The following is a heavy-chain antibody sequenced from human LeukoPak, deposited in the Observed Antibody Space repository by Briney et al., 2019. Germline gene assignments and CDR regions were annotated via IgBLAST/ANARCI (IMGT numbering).Heavy chain of an antibody. CDR2: IYYSGSA. V-gene: IGHV4-39*07. J-gene: IGHJ3*02. Sequence: SETLSLTCTVSGGSISSSSYYWGWIRQPPGKGLEWIGSIYYSGSAYYNPSLKSRITISVDTSENRFSLKLSSVTATDTAVYYCARDCSGGSCYGAFDIWGQGTMVTVSS. CDR3: ARDCSGGSCYGAFDI. D-gene: IGHD2-15*01. CDR1: GGSISSSSYY.